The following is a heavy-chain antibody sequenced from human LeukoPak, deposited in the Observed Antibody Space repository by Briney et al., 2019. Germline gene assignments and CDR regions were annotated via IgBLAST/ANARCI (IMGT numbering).Heavy chain of an antibody. CDR2: IYYSGST. D-gene: IGHD3-16*02. CDR3: ARDPYDYVWGSYPESAFDI. CDR1: GGSISSYY. J-gene: IGHJ3*02. Sequence: SETLSLTRTVSGGSISSYYRSWIRQPPGKGLEWIGYIYYSGSTNYNPSLKSRVTISVDTSKNQFSLKLSSVTAADTAVYYCARDPYDYVWGSYPESAFDIWGQGTMVTVSS. V-gene: IGHV4-59*01.